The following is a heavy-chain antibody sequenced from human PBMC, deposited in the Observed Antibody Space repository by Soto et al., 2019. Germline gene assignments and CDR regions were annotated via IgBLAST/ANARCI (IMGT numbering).Heavy chain of an antibody. Sequence: EVQLVESGGGLIQPGGSLRLSCAASGFSVSSNYMSWVRQAPGKGLEWVPVIYSGGNTHYADSVKARFTISRDNSKNTLYLQMNSLRAEDTAVYYCARDSTWIPYYHYGMDVWGQGNTVTVSS. CDR2: IYSGGNT. J-gene: IGHJ6*02. V-gene: IGHV3-53*01. D-gene: IGHD5-18*01. CDR1: GFSVSSNY. CDR3: ARDSTWIPYYHYGMDV.